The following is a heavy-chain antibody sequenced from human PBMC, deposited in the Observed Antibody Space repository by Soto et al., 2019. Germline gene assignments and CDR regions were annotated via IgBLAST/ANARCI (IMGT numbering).Heavy chain of an antibody. CDR3: ASGYCGGDCVSGEYFQH. V-gene: IGHV4-4*02. D-gene: IGHD2-21*01. CDR2: IYHSGST. CDR1: SGSISSSNW. Sequence: QVQLQESGPGLAKPSGTLSLTCAVSSGSISSSNWWSWVRQPPGKGLEWIGEIYHSGSTNYNPSLKTEVTMTVDKSQHPFSLKLSSVTAADTAVYYCASGYCGGDCVSGEYFQHRGQGTLVTVSS. J-gene: IGHJ1*01.